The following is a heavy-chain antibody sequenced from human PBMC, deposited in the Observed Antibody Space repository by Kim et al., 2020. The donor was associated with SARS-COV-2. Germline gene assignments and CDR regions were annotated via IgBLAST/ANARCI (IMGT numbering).Heavy chain of an antibody. Sequence: SVKVSCKASGGTFSSYAISWVRQAPGQGLEWMGRIIPIFGIANYAQKFQGRVTITADKSTSTAYMELSRLRSEDTAVYYCAWGYWSGGSCYSRGYYMDVWGEGTTLTGSS. J-gene: IGHJ6*03. CDR1: GGTFSSYA. CDR2: IIPIFGIA. CDR3: AWGYWSGGSCYSRGYYMDV. V-gene: IGHV1-69*04. D-gene: IGHD2-15*01.